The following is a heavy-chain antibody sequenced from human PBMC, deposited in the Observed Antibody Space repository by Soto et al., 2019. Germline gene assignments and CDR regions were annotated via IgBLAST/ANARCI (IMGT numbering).Heavy chain of an antibody. V-gene: IGHV4-39*01. D-gene: IGHD3-10*01. CDR3: ARIYGSGSKLYSYYYDGMDV. CDR1: GGSISSSSYY. J-gene: IGHJ6*02. Sequence: SETLSLTCTVSGGSISSSSYYWGWIRQPPGKGLEWIGSIYYSGSTYYNPSLKSRVTISVDTSKNQFSLKLSSVTAADTAVYYCARIYGSGSKLYSYYYDGMDVWGQGTTVT. CDR2: IYYSGST.